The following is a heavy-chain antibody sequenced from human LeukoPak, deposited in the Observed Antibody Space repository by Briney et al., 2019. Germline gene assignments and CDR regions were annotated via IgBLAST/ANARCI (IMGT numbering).Heavy chain of an antibody. Sequence: SETLSLTCTVSGGSISTYYWSWIRQPPGKGLEWIGYIYYSGSTNYNPSPKSRVTISVDTSKNQFSLRLTSVTAADTAVYYCARNEGSSGWYHFDYWGQGTLVTVSS. V-gene: IGHV4-59*01. CDR1: GGSISTYY. J-gene: IGHJ4*02. CDR2: IYYSGST. D-gene: IGHD6-19*01. CDR3: ARNEGSSGWYHFDY.